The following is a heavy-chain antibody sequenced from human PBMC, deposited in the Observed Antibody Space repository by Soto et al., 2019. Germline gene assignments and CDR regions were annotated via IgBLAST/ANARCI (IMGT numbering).Heavy chain of an antibody. Sequence: WVRQAPGQGLEWMGWSTYYNPSLKSRVTISVDTSKNQFSLKLSSVTAADTAVYYCASLTSTIVGATTWGQGTLVTVSS. J-gene: IGHJ5*02. CDR3: ASLTSTIVGATT. CDR2: ST. D-gene: IGHD1-26*01. V-gene: IGHV4-39*01.